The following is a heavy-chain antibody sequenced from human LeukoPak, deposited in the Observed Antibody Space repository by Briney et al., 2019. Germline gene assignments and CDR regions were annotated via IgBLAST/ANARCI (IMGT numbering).Heavy chain of an antibody. CDR3: ARGADGVSSNSRGWFDP. J-gene: IGHJ5*02. D-gene: IGHD2-15*01. CDR2: ISTSSSYI. CDR1: GFTFSTYA. Sequence: GGSLRLSCAASGFTFSTYAMSWVRQAPGKGLEWVSSISTSSSYIYYADSVKGRFTISRDNARNSLYLQMNTLRAEDTAVYSCARGADGVSSNSRGWFDPWGQGTLVTVSS. V-gene: IGHV3-21*01.